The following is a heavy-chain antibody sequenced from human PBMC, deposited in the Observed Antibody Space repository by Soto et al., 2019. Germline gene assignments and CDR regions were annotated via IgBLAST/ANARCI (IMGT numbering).Heavy chain of an antibody. V-gene: IGHV3-30*18. Sequence: GGSLRLSCAASGFTFSGFTFSSYGLHWVRQAPGKGLEWVAVISHDGSNKYYADSVKGRFTISRDASQNTLYLQMNSLRGEDAAVYYCAKDTYSSSSIYGMDVWGQGTTVTVSS. CDR3: AKDTYSSSSIYGMDV. CDR1: GFTFSGFTFSSYG. J-gene: IGHJ6*02. D-gene: IGHD6-6*01. CDR2: ISHDGSNK.